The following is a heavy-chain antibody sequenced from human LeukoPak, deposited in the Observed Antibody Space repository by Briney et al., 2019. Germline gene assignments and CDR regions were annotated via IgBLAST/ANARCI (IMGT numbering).Heavy chain of an antibody. V-gene: IGHV3-30*18. J-gene: IGHJ3*02. Sequence: GRSLRLSCAASGFTFSSYGMHWVRQAPGKGLEWVSIISYDGSNEYYADSVKGRFTISRDNSENTLYLQMNGLRPEDTAVYYCAKDEAIAAAGLNSGAFDIWGQGTMVTVSS. CDR2: ISYDGSNE. CDR3: AKDEAIAAAGLNSGAFDI. CDR1: GFTFSSYG. D-gene: IGHD6-13*01.